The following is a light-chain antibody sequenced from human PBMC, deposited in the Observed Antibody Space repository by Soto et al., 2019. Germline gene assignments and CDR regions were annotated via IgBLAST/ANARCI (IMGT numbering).Light chain of an antibody. CDR3: QRFNRWPLS. J-gene: IGKJ4*01. CDR2: DTS. CDR1: QSVGST. V-gene: IGKV3-15*01. Sequence: EIVLTQSPAALSVSPGERVTLSCWASQSVGSTLNWYQQRPGQAPRLLIYDTSIRATGIPARFSGSGSGTELTLTIASLESEDFRVYYCQRFNRWPLSFGGGHQVEI.